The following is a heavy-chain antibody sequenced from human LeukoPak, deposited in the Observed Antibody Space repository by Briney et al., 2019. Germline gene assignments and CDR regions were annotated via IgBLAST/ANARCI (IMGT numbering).Heavy chain of an antibody. V-gene: IGHV4-38-2*02. CDR1: GYSISSGYY. CDR3: ASSGWFDY. CDR2: IYHSGST. J-gene: IGHJ4*02. D-gene: IGHD6-19*01. Sequence: PSETLSLTCTVSGYSISSGYYWGWIRQPPGKGLEWIGSIYHSGSTYYNPSLKSRVTISVDTSKNQFSLKLSSVTAADTAVYYCASSGWFDYWGQGTLVTVSS.